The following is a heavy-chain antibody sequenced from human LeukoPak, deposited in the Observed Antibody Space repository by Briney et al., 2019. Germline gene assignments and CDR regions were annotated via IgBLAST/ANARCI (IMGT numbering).Heavy chain of an antibody. J-gene: IGHJ5*02. V-gene: IGHV3-53*01. Sequence: SGGSLRLSCAASGFTVSSNYMSWVRQAPGKGLEWVSVIYSGGSTYYADPVKGRFTISRDNSKNTLYLQMNSLRAEDTAVYYCARDPRTYDSSGYSTWGQGTLVTVSS. CDR2: IYSGGST. CDR3: ARDPRTYDSSGYST. CDR1: GFTVSSNY. D-gene: IGHD3-22*01.